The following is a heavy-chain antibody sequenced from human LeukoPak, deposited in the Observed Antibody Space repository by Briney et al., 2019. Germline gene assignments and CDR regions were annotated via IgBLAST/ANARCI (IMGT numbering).Heavy chain of an antibody. D-gene: IGHD6-19*01. Sequence: ASVKVSCKASGYTFTGYYMHWVRQAPGQGLEWMGWINPNSGGTNYAQKFQGRVTMTRDTSISTAYMELSRLRSDDTAVYYCARDRPVAGDVPVDYWGQGTLVTVCS. V-gene: IGHV1-2*02. J-gene: IGHJ4*02. CDR3: ARDRPVAGDVPVDY. CDR1: GYTFTGYY. CDR2: INPNSGGT.